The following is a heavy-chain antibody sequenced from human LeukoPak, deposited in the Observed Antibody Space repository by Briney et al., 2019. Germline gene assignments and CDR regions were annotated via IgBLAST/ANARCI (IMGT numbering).Heavy chain of an antibody. CDR1: GFTFSSYV. CDR2: IYSGGST. Sequence: GGSLRLSCAVSGFTFSSYVMSWVRQAPGKGLEWVSVIYSGGSTYYADSVKGRVTISRDNSKNTLYLQMNSLRAEDTAVYYCAKDGCSGGSCYYYYYYYMDVWGKGTTVTISS. CDR3: AKDGCSGGSCYYYYYYYMDV. D-gene: IGHD2-15*01. V-gene: IGHV3-66*01. J-gene: IGHJ6*03.